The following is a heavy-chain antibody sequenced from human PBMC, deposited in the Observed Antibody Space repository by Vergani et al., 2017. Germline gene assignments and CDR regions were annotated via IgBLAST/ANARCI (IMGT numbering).Heavy chain of an antibody. CDR2: ISWNSGSI. CDR1: GFTFDDYA. Sequence: EVQLVESGGGLVQPGRSLRLSCAASGFTFDDYAMHWVRQAPGKGLEWVSGISWNSGSIGYADSVKGRFTISRDNAKNSLYLQMNSLRAEDTALYYCAKSTAGGSGSYYRVDYYFDYWGQGTLVTVSS. CDR3: AKSTAGGSGSYYRVDYYFDY. J-gene: IGHJ4*02. D-gene: IGHD3-10*01. V-gene: IGHV3-9*01.